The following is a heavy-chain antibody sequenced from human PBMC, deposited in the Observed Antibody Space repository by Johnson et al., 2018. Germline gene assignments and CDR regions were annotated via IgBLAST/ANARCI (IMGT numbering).Heavy chain of an antibody. CDR1: GFTFSSYS. V-gene: IGHV3-23*04. Sequence: VQLVESGGGLVQPGGSLRLSCAASGFTFSSYSMSLVRQAPGKGLEWVSAISGRGGSTYYADSVTGRFTISRDNSKNTLHLQMNRRRAEDTAVYYCAKRGPFGYVWRDYYYYYMDVWGKGTTVTVSS. CDR3: AKRGPFGYVWRDYYYYYMDV. J-gene: IGHJ6*03. CDR2: ISGRGGST. D-gene: IGHD3-16*01.